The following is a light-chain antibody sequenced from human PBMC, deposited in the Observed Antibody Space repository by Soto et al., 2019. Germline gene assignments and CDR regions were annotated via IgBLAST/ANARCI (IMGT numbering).Light chain of an antibody. CDR1: QSISGRY. V-gene: IGKV3-20*01. Sequence: TQSPSTLSASVGDRVTITCRASQSISGRYLAWYQQKPGQAPRLLIYDASSRATGIPDRFSGSGSGTDFILTISRLEPEDFAVYYCQQYGSSPLTFGGGTKVEIK. CDR2: DAS. J-gene: IGKJ4*01. CDR3: QQYGSSPLT.